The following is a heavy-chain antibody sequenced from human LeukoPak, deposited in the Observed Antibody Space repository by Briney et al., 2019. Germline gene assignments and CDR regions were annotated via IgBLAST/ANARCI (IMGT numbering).Heavy chain of an antibody. CDR2: INPNSGGT. CDR3: ASGREYCSGGSCYSSDDAFDI. J-gene: IGHJ3*02. D-gene: IGHD2-15*01. Sequence: ASVKVSCKASGYTFTGYYMHWVRQAPGQGLEWMGWINPNSGGTNYAQKFQGRVTMTRDTSISTAYLELSRLRSDDTAVYYCASGREYCSGGSCYSSDDAFDIWGQGTMVTVSS. V-gene: IGHV1-2*02. CDR1: GYTFTGYY.